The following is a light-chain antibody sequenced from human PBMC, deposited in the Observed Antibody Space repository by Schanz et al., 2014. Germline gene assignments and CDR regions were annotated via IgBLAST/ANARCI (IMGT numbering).Light chain of an antibody. Sequence: EIVLTQSPATLSLSPGERATLSCRPSQSVAYYLAWYQQKPGQAPRLLIYGASSRATGIPDRFSGSASGTDFTLTISRLEPEDFPLYYCQQYGSSPPVTFGQRPRLAIK. CDR1: QSVAYY. V-gene: IGKV3-20*01. J-gene: IGKJ5*01. CDR2: GAS. CDR3: QQYGSSPPVT.